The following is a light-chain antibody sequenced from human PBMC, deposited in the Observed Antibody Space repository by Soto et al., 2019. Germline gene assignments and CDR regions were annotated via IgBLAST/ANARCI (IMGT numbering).Light chain of an antibody. CDR3: TSYTTSSTYA. CDR1: SSDVGAYNY. V-gene: IGLV2-14*01. J-gene: IGLJ1*01. Sequence: SALTQPASVSGSPGQSIAISCTGTSSDVGAYNYVFWYQQYPGKAPKLIIYDVTNRPSGVSDRFSGSKSGNTASLTISGLQAEDEADYYCTSYTTSSTYAFGTGTKVTVL. CDR2: DVT.